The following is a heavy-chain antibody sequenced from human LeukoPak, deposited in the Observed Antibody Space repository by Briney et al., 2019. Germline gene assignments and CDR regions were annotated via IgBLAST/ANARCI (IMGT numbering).Heavy chain of an antibody. J-gene: IGHJ4*02. CDR3: ARGTDSGWSYLH. CDR1: GGTFSSYA. CDR2: IIPIFGTA. Sequence: SVKVSCKASGGTFSSYAISWVRQAPGQGLEWMGGIIPIFGTANYAQKFQGRVTITTDESTSTAYMELSSLRSDDTAVYYCARGTDSGWSYLHWGQGTLVTVSS. V-gene: IGHV1-69*05. D-gene: IGHD6-19*01.